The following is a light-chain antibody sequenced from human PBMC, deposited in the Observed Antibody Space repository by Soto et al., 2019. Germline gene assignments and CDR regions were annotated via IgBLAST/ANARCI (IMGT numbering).Light chain of an antibody. V-gene: IGKV3D-15*01. CDR3: QQYNNWPLP. CDR2: GAS. CDR1: QSVRSN. J-gene: IGKJ5*01. Sequence: EIVMTQSPATLSVSPGERATLSCRASQSVRSNLAWYQQKPGQAPRLLIYGASSRATGIPDRFSGSGSGTEFTLTISSLQSEDFAVYYCQQYNNWPLPFGQGTRLEIK.